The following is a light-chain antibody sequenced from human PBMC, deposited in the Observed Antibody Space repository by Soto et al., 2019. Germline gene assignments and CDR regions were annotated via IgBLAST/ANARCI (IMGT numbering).Light chain of an antibody. Sequence: TQSPSSLSPSVGARATLSCRASQSVTTRLAWYQQKPGQPPRLLISGASVRASGVPVRISGSGSGTDFTLTISRLEPEDFALYYCQQYGGSPITLGLGTRLEIK. J-gene: IGKJ5*01. CDR2: GAS. V-gene: IGKV3-20*01. CDR3: QQYGGSPIT. CDR1: QSVTTR.